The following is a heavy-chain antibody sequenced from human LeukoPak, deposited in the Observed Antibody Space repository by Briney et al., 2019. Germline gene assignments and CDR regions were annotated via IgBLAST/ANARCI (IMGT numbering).Heavy chain of an antibody. CDR3: ARARCSGGSCYLGY. CDR2: ISSSGSTI. J-gene: IGHJ4*02. CDR1: GFTFSDHY. D-gene: IGHD2-15*01. Sequence: AGGSLRLSRAASGFTFSDHYMSWIRQAPGKGLEWVSYISSSGSTIYYADSVKGRFTISRDNAKNSLYLQMNSLRAEDTAVYYCARARCSGGSCYLGYWGQGTLVTVSS. V-gene: IGHV3-11*01.